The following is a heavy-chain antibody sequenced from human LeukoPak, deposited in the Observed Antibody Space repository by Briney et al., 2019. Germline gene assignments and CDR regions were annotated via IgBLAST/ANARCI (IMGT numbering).Heavy chain of an antibody. CDR2: SNPGGGAT. J-gene: IGHJ5*02. CDR3: ARDRVLGVVVAATYNWFDP. V-gene: IGHV1-46*01. D-gene: IGHD2-15*01. Sequence: ASVKVSCKASGDTFINDYIHWVRQAPGQGLEWMGVSNPGGGATTYAQKFQGRVTMTRDMSTSTVYMELSSLRSEDTAVYYCARDRVLGVVVAATYNWFDPWGQGTLATVSS. CDR1: GDTFINDY.